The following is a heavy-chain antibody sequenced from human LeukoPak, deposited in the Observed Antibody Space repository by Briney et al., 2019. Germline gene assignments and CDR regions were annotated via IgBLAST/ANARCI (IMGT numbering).Heavy chain of an antibody. CDR3: AKARIASAGTGAFDV. CDR2: FSATDGSA. J-gene: IGHJ3*01. V-gene: IGHV3-23*01. Sequence: GGSLRLSCAASGFTVSSYGMTWVRQAPGEGLEWVSAFSATDGSAQYAESVKGRFTISRDNSKNSLYLQMNSLRDEDTAVYYCAKARIASAGTGAFDVWGQGTMVTVSS. CDR1: GFTVSSYG. D-gene: IGHD6-13*01.